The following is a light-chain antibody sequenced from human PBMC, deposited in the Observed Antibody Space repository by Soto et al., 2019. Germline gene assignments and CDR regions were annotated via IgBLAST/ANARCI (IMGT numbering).Light chain of an antibody. V-gene: IGKV1-39*01. CDR2: AAS. Sequence: DIQMTQSPSSLSASVGDRVTITCRASQSISSYLNWYKQKPGKAPKLLIYAASSLQSGVPSRFSGSGSGTDFTLTISSLQPEEFATYYCQKSYSTPLTFGGGTKVEIK. CDR3: QKSYSTPLT. J-gene: IGKJ4*01. CDR1: QSISSY.